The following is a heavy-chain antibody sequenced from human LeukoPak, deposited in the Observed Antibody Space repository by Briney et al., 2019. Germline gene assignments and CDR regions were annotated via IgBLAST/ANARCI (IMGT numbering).Heavy chain of an antibody. J-gene: IGHJ4*02. CDR3: ARRGSIAARTFDY. Sequence: SETLSLTCAVYGGSFSGYYWSWIRQPPGKGLEWIGEINHSGSTNYNPSLKSRVTISVDTSKNQFSLKLSSVTAADTAVYYCARRGSIAARTFDYWGQGTLVTVSS. D-gene: IGHD6-6*01. CDR2: INHSGST. V-gene: IGHV4-34*01. CDR1: GGSFSGYY.